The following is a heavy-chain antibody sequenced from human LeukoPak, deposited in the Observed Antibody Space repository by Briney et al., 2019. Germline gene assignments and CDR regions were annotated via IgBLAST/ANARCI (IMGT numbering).Heavy chain of an antibody. CDR2: IYYSGST. D-gene: IGHD3-22*01. V-gene: IGHV4-39*01. J-gene: IGHJ4*02. CDR1: GDSISSSSSY. Sequence: TTSETLSLTCTVSGDSISSSSSYWGWIRQPPGEGLEWIGSIYYSGSTYYNTSLKSRVTISVDTSKNQFSLRLNSVTAADTAVYYCARHRSQYYYDSSGYYPSPPTHYFDYWGQGTLVTVSS. CDR3: ARHRSQYYYDSSGYYPSPPTHYFDY.